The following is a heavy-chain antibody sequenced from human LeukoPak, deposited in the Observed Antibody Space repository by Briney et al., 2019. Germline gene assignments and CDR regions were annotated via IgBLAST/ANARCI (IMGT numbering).Heavy chain of an antibody. Sequence: SETLSLTCTVSGGSISSSSYYWGWIRQPPGKGLEWIGSIYYSGSTYYNPSLKSRVTISVDTSKNQFSLKLSSVTAADTAVYYCAAQRYYYDSSGYYPFDYWGQGTLVTVSS. CDR3: AAQRYYYDSSGYYPFDY. J-gene: IGHJ4*02. V-gene: IGHV4-39*07. CDR1: GGSISSSSYY. CDR2: IYYSGST. D-gene: IGHD3-22*01.